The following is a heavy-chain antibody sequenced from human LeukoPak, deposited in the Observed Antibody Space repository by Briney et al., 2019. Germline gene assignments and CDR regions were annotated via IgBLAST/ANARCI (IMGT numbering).Heavy chain of an antibody. J-gene: IGHJ3*02. Sequence: SETLSLTCTVSGGSISSYYWSWIRQPAGKGLEWIGRIYTSGSTNYNPSLKSRVTMSVDTSKNQFSLKRSSVTAADTAVYYCAREKTTYYYDSSGDAFDIWGQGTMVTVSS. D-gene: IGHD3-22*01. CDR3: AREKTTYYYDSSGDAFDI. CDR1: GGSISSYY. V-gene: IGHV4-4*07. CDR2: IYTSGST.